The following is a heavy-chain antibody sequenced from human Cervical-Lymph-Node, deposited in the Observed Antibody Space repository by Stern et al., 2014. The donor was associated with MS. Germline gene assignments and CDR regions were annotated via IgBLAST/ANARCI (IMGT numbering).Heavy chain of an antibody. CDR2: IYYSGST. V-gene: IGHV4-30-4*01. CDR1: GGSISNGDYY. Sequence: QVQLQESGPGLVKPSQTLSLTCTVSGGSISNGDYYWSWIRQPPGQGLEWIGYIYYSGSTYYNPSLKSRVTISVETSKNQFSLKLSSVTAADSAVYYCASANCSSTSCPNWFDPWGQGTLVTVSS. CDR3: ASANCSSTSCPNWFDP. D-gene: IGHD2-2*01. J-gene: IGHJ5*02.